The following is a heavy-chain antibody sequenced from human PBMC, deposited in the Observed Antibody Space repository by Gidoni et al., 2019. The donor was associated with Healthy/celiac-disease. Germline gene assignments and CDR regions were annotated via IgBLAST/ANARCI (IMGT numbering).Heavy chain of an antibody. J-gene: IGHJ6*02. Sequence: EVQLVESGGVVVQPGGSLRLSCAAYAFTFDDYAMHWVRQAPGKGLEWVSLISWDGGSTYYADSVKGRFTISRDNSKNSLYLQMNSLRAEDTALYYCAKDIGYGGYYYGMDVWGQGTTVTVSS. CDR1: AFTFDDYA. CDR2: ISWDGGST. D-gene: IGHD2-15*01. V-gene: IGHV3-43D*03. CDR3: AKDIGYGGYYYGMDV.